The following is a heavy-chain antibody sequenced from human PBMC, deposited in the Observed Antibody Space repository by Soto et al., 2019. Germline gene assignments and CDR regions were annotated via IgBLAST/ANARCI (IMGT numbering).Heavy chain of an antibody. CDR2: IYYSGST. J-gene: IGHJ6*02. D-gene: IGHD3-10*01. Sequence: SETLSLTCTVSGGSISSYYWSWIRQPPGKGLEWIGYIYYSGSTNYNPSLKSRVTISVDTSKNQLSLKLSSVTAADTAVYYCAREWRRITMVRGVINYYYYGMDVWGQGTTVTVSS. CDR1: GGSISSYY. CDR3: AREWRRITMVRGVINYYYYGMDV. V-gene: IGHV4-59*01.